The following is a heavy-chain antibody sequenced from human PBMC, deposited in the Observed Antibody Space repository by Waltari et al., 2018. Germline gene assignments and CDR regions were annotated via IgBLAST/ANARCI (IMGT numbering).Heavy chain of an antibody. CDR2: IWYDGSNK. CDR3: AKEYEYGYGKTVDRYYYYYYMDV. D-gene: IGHD5-18*01. J-gene: IGHJ6*03. Sequence: QVQLVESGGGVVQPGRSLRLSCAASGFTFSSYGMHWVRQAPGKGLEWVAVIWYDGSNKYYADSVKGRFTISRDNSKNTLYLQMNSLRAEDTAMYYCAKEYEYGYGKTVDRYYYYYYMDVWGKGTTVTVSS. CDR1: GFTFSSYG. V-gene: IGHV3-30*18.